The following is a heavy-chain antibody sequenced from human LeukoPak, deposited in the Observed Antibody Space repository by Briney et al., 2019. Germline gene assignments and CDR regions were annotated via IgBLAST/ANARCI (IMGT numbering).Heavy chain of an antibody. CDR3: ARSWSYYYYYYMDV. V-gene: IGHV4-4*09. CDR1: GGSISSYY. J-gene: IGHJ6*03. D-gene: IGHD2-8*02. Sequence: SETLSLTCAVSGGSISSYYWSWIRQPPGKGLEWIGYIYTSGSTNYNPSLKSRVTISVDTSKNQFSLKLSSVTAADTAVYYCARSWSYYYYYYMDVWGKGTTVTVSS. CDR2: IYTSGST.